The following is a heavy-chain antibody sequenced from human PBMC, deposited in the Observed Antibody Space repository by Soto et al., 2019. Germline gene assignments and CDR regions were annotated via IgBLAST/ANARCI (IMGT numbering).Heavy chain of an antibody. V-gene: IGHV3-48*02. Sequence: GGSLRLSCAASGFTFSNAWMNWVRQAPGKGLEWVSYISSSSSTIYYADSVKGRFTISRDNAKNSLYLQMNSLRDEDTAVYYCARDLRGSRAWKSAAAMYGPWGQGTLVTVSS. CDR1: GFTFSNAW. CDR3: ARDLRGSRAWKSAAAMYGP. J-gene: IGHJ5*02. D-gene: IGHD6-13*01. CDR2: ISSSSSTI.